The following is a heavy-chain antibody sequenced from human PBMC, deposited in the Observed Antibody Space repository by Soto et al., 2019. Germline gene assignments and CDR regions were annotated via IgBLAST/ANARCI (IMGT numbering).Heavy chain of an antibody. Sequence: GEALNISCKGSGYSFTSYWIRGVRQMPGRGVEWMGIIYPGDCDTKYTPSFKGQVTIWADKSITTSYLQLSRMKASDTAMYYCARHPTYYYDSSGYRKDYFDYWGQGTVVTVSS. CDR3: ARHPTYYYDSSGYRKDYFDY. D-gene: IGHD3-22*01. CDR2: IYPGDCDT. CDR1: GYSFTSYW. V-gene: IGHV5-51*01. J-gene: IGHJ4*02.